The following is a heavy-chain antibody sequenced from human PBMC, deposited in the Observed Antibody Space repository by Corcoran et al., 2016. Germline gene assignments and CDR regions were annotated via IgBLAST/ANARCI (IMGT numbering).Heavy chain of an antibody. V-gene: IGHV4-39*01. D-gene: IGHD2-8*02. CDR2: VYYSGST. J-gene: IGHJ4*02. Sequence: QLQLQESGPGLVKPSETLSLTCTVSGGSISSSSYYWGWIRQPPGKGLEWIGSVYYSGSTYSNPSLKSRVPISVDPSKNQFALKLSSVTAADTAVYYCARWRSGGVGFDYWGQGTLVTGSS. CDR3: ARWRSGGVGFDY. CDR1: GGSISSSSYY.